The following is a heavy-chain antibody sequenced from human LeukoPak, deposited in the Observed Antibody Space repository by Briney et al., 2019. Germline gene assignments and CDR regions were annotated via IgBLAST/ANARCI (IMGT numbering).Heavy chain of an antibody. CDR1: GGSFSGYY. CDR3: ARDVVFYGDYVFSRAFDI. J-gene: IGHJ3*02. CDR2: INHSGST. Sequence: PSETLSLTCAVYGGSFSGYYWSWIRQPPGKGLEWIGEINHSGSTNYNPSPKSRVTISVDTSKNQFSLKLSSVTAADTAVYYCARDVVFYGDYVFSRAFDIWGQGTMVTVSS. V-gene: IGHV4-34*01. D-gene: IGHD4-17*01.